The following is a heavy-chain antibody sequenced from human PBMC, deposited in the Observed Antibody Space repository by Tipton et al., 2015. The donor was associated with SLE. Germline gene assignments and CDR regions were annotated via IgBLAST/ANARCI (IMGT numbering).Heavy chain of an antibody. D-gene: IGHD6-19*01. J-gene: IGHJ4*02. Sequence: QSGAEVKKPGASVKVSCKASGYTFTGYYMHWVRQAPGQGLEWMGWINPNSGGTNHAQKFQGWVTMTRDTSISTAYMELSRLRSDDTAVYYCASEGQWLDFDYWGQGTLVTVSS. CDR2: INPNSGGT. CDR3: ASEGQWLDFDY. CDR1: GYTFTGYY. V-gene: IGHV1-2*04.